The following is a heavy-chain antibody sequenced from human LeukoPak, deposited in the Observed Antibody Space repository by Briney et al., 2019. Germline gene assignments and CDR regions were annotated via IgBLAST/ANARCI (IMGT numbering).Heavy chain of an antibody. Sequence: GGSLRLSCAASGFTFDDYAMHWVRQAPGKGLEWVSGISWNSGSIGYADSVKGRFTISRDNAKNSLYLQMNSLRAEDMALYYCAKAQSGTIFANWFDPWGHGTLVTVSS. CDR2: ISWNSGSI. J-gene: IGHJ5*02. CDR1: GFTFDDYA. D-gene: IGHD3-3*01. V-gene: IGHV3-9*03. CDR3: AKAQSGTIFANWFDP.